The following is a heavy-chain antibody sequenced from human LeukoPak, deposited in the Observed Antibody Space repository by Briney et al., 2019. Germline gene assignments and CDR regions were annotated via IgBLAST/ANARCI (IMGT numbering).Heavy chain of an antibody. V-gene: IGHV3-7*01. CDR1: GFTLSSHW. D-gene: IGHD6-19*01. CDR3: AKSSGSYAANFDC. J-gene: IGHJ4*02. Sequence: GGSLRLSCAASGFTLSSHWMSWVRQAPGKGLEWVANINQGGSEKYYVDSVKGRFTISRDNAQNSPYLQMNSLRAEDTAVYYCAKSSGSYAANFDCWGQGTLVTVSS. CDR2: INQGGSEK.